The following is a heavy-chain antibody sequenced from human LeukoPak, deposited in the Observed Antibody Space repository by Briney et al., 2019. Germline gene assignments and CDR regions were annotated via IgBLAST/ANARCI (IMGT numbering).Heavy chain of an antibody. CDR3: AREIRPAAERGNSGWFDP. CDR2: IYHSGST. CDR1: GYSISSGYY. Sequence: SETLSLTCTVSGYSISSGYYWGWIRQPPGKGLEWIGSIYHSGSTYYNPSLKSRVTISVDTSKNQFSLKLSSVTAADTAVYYCAREIRPAAERGNSGWFDPWGRGTLVTVSS. V-gene: IGHV4-38-2*02. D-gene: IGHD6-25*01. J-gene: IGHJ5*02.